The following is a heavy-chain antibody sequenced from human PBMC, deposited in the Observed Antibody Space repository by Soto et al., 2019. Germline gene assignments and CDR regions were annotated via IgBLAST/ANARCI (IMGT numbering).Heavy chain of an antibody. CDR1: GFTFSSYA. Sequence: QEQLVESGGGVVQPGRSLRLSCAASGFTFSSYAMHWVRQAPGKGLEWVAVISYDGSNKYYADSVKGRFTISRDNSKNTLYLQMNSLRAEDTAVYYCARAHCSCGSCRDYWGQGTLVTVSS. D-gene: IGHD2-15*01. J-gene: IGHJ4*02. CDR2: ISYDGSNK. CDR3: ARAHCSCGSCRDY. V-gene: IGHV3-30-3*01.